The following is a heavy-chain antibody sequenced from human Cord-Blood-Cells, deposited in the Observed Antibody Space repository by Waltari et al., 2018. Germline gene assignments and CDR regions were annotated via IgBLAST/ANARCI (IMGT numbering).Heavy chain of an antibody. V-gene: IGHV4-39*01. Sequence: QLQLQESGPGLVKPSETLSLTCTVSGCSISSSSYYWGWTRQPPGKGLEWIGSIDYSGSTYYNPSLKSRVTISVDTSKNQFSLKLSSVTAADTAVYYCASLGGSSGWYDYWGQGTLVTVSS. D-gene: IGHD6-19*01. CDR3: ASLGGSSGWYDY. CDR2: IDYSGST. CDR1: GCSISSSSYY. J-gene: IGHJ4*02.